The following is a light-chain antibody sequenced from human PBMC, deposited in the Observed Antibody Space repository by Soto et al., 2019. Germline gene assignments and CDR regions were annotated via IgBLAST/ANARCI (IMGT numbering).Light chain of an antibody. J-gene: IGKJ5*01. V-gene: IGKV3-20*01. CDR1: QSVNNNY. Sequence: EIGLTQSPATLSLSPGQRAALSCRASQSVNNNYLAWYQQKPGQAPRLLTYGASSRATGIPDRFSGGGSGTDFTLTVTRLEPEDFAVYYCQQYGSSITFGQGTRLEIK. CDR3: QQYGSSIT. CDR2: GAS.